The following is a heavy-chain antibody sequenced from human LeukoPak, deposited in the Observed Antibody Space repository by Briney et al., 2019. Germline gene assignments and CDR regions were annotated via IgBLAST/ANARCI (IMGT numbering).Heavy chain of an antibody. CDR2: IHHSGST. CDR1: GYAISRGYH. CDR3: ARVNWNPDY. J-gene: IGHJ4*02. Sequence: SETLSLTCAVSGYAISRGYHWGWIRQPPGKGLEWIGSIHHSGSTYYNSSLKSRVTISVDTSKNQISLKVSSVTAADTAVYYCARVNWNPDYWGQGTLVTVSS. V-gene: IGHV4-38-2*01. D-gene: IGHD1-1*01.